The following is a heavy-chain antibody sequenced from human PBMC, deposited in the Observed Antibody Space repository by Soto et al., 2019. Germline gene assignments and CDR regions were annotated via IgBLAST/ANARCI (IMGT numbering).Heavy chain of an antibody. V-gene: IGHV4-59*01. CDR3: AKFYCSATSCSAFDS. CDR2: IYYSGST. D-gene: IGHD2-2*01. J-gene: IGHJ4*02. CDR1: GGSISSYY. Sequence: SETLSLTCTVSGGSISSYYWSWIRQPPGRGLEWIGYIYYSGSTSYNPSLKSRVTISVDMSKNQFSLKLNSVTAADTAVYYCAKFYCSATSCSAFDSWGLGTLVTVSS.